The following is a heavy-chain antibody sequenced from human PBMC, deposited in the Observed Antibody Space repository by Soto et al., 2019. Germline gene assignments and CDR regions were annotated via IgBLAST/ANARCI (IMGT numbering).Heavy chain of an antibody. CDR1: GFSLTTSGVG. J-gene: IGHJ4*02. Sequence: QITLNESGPTQVKPRQTLTLTCTFPGFSLTTSGVGVGWIRQSPGKAPEWLALIYWDDDKRYSPSLKSRLTITTDTSKNQLVLTMADLDPADTATYYCAHRVLRTVFGLVTTTAIYFDFWGQGTPVAVSS. V-gene: IGHV2-5*02. D-gene: IGHD3-3*01. CDR3: AHRVLRTVFGLVTTTAIYFDF. CDR2: IYWDDDK.